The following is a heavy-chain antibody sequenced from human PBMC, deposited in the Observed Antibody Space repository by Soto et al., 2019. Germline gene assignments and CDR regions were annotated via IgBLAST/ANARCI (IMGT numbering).Heavy chain of an antibody. D-gene: IGHD6-6*01. CDR3: ARTIYSSSLGNGMDV. CDR1: GGTFSSYA. V-gene: IGHV1-69*01. CDR2: IIPIFATL. Sequence: QVQLVQSGAEVKKPGSSVKVSCKASGGTFSSYAINWVRQAPGQGLEWMGGIIPIFATLNYAQKFQGRVTITADESASTAYMELSSLISEDTAVYYCARTIYSSSLGNGMDVWGQGTTVTVSS. J-gene: IGHJ6*02.